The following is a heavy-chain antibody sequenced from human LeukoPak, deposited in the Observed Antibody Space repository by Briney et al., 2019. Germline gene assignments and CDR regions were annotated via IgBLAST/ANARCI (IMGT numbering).Heavy chain of an antibody. V-gene: IGHV3-7*01. CDR3: ARDLSGVAGYTYGRGIDY. CDR2: IKKDGSEK. D-gene: IGHD5-18*01. J-gene: IGHJ4*02. CDR1: GFTFSSAW. Sequence: GGSLRLSCAASGFTFSSAWMSWVRQAPGKGLEWVANIKKDGSEKYYVDSVKGRFTISRDNAKTSLYLQMNSLRAEDTAVYYCARDLSGVAGYTYGRGIDYWGQGTLVTVSS.